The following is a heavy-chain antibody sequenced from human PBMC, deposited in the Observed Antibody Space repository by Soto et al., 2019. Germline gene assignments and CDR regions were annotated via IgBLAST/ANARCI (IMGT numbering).Heavy chain of an antibody. Sequence: GGSLRLSCAASGFTFSNYWMHWVRQAPGKGLVWVSRINIDGSSTNYADSVKGRFTISRDNAKNTLYLQMNSLRAEDTAVYYCAKEKFDPWGQGTLVTVSS. CDR2: INIDGSST. CDR3: AKEKFDP. J-gene: IGHJ5*02. V-gene: IGHV3-74*01. CDR1: GFTFSNYW.